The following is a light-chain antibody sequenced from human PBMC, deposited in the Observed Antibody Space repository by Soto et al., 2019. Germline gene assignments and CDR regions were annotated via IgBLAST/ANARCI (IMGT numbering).Light chain of an antibody. CDR1: SSDVGGHNF. J-gene: IGLJ2*01. CDR3: SSYTTSSTLV. Sequence: QSALTQPASVSGSPGQSITISCTGTSSDVGGHNFVSWYQQHPGKAPKLMIYDVSNRPSGVSNRFEGSKSGNTASLTSSGLQAEDEAEYSCSSYTTSSTLVFGGGTKLTVL. V-gene: IGLV2-14*01. CDR2: DVS.